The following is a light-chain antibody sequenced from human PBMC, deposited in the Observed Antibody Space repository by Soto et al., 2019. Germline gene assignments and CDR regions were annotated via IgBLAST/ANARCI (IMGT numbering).Light chain of an antibody. Sequence: ESVLTQSPGTLALSPGERATLSCRASQSVSSSYLAWYQQKPGQAPRLLIYGASSRATGIPDRFRGSGSGTDFTLTISRLEPEDFGVYYCQQYGSSPGGVWTFGHGTKVDIK. V-gene: IGKV3-20*01. CDR2: GAS. J-gene: IGKJ1*01. CDR1: QSVSSSY. CDR3: QQYGSSPGGVWT.